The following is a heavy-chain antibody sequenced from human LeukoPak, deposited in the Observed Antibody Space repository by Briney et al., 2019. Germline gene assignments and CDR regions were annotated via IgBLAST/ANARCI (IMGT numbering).Heavy chain of an antibody. CDR1: GFTVNSNY. Sequence: GGSLRLSCAASGFTVNSNYMSWVRQAPGKGLEWVANIKQDGSEKYYVDSVKGRFTISRDNAKNSLYLQMNSLRAEDTAVYYCASWLKGDYWGQGTLVTVSS. V-gene: IGHV3-7*01. D-gene: IGHD5-12*01. CDR2: IKQDGSEK. J-gene: IGHJ4*02. CDR3: ASWLKGDY.